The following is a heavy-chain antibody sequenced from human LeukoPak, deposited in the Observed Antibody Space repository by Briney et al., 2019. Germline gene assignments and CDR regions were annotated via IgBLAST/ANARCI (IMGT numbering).Heavy chain of an antibody. D-gene: IGHD2/OR15-2a*01. CDR1: GFTVGNNY. J-gene: IGHJ4*02. CDR3: ATNMGF. CDR2: IYSGGST. V-gene: IGHV3-53*01. Sequence: QSGGSLRLPCAASGFTVGNNYMKWIRQAPGKGLEWVSLIYSGGSTYYADSVKGRFTISRDSSKNTLYLQMNSLRVEDTAVYYCATNMGFWGQGTLVTVSS.